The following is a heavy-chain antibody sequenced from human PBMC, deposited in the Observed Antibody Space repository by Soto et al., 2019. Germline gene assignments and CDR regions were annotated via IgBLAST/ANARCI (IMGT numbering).Heavy chain of an antibody. CDR3: ASVWFGELLSIDY. CDR2: IYYSGST. CDR1: GGSISSGDYY. J-gene: IGHJ4*02. D-gene: IGHD3-10*01. V-gene: IGHV4-30-4*01. Sequence: SETLSLTCTVSGGSISSGDYYWSWIRQPPGKGLEWIGYIYYSGSTYYNPSLKSRVTISVDTSKNQFSLKLSSVTAADTAVYYCASVWFGELLSIDYWGQGTLVTVSS.